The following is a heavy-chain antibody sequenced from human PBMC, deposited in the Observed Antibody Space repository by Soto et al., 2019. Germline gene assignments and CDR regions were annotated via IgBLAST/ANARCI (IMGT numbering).Heavy chain of an antibody. CDR2: IYHSGST. CDR3: ARDLPVYYDSRLWAFDI. D-gene: IGHD3-22*01. CDR1: GGSISSSNW. Sequence: QVQLQESGPGLVKPSGTLSLTCAVSGGSISSSNWWSWVRQPPGKGLEWIGEIYHSGSTNYNPSLKSRVTISVXXAXNXXSLKLSSVTAADTAVYYCARDLPVYYDSRLWAFDIWGQGTMVTVSS. V-gene: IGHV4-4*02. J-gene: IGHJ3*02.